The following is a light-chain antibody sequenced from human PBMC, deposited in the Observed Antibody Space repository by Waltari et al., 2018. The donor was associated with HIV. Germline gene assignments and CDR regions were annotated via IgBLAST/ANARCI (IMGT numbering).Light chain of an antibody. V-gene: IGKV2-30*01. Sequence: DVVVTQSPGSLPVNLGQPDSISCRSSQSLGSSNGHTFLEWFQQRPGQSPRRLIYGVSNRNSGVPDRFSGSGSGSAFTLKISRVEAADVGVYYCFQYTHPPHTFGQGTKLEIK. CDR1: QSLGSSNGHTF. CDR2: GVS. J-gene: IGKJ2*01. CDR3: FQYTHPPHT.